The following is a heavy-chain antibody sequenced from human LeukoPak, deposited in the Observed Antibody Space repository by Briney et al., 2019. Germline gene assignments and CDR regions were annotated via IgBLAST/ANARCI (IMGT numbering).Heavy chain of an antibody. CDR2: IYYSGST. Sequence: SGTLSLTCTVSGGSISSSSYYWGWIRQPPGKGLEWIGSIYYSGSTYYNPSLKSRVTISVDTSKNQFSLKLSSVTAADTAVYYCARRVYRGRYCSGGSCYSEPGRPNWFDPWGQGTLVTVSS. D-gene: IGHD2-15*01. CDR3: ARRVYRGRYCSGGSCYSEPGRPNWFDP. J-gene: IGHJ5*02. CDR1: GGSISSSSYY. V-gene: IGHV4-39*01.